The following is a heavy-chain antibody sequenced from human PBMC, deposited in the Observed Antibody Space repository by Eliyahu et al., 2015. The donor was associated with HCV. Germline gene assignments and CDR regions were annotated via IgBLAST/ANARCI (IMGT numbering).Heavy chain of an antibody. V-gene: IGHV1-69*01. CDR3: IVATVPQNVGY. CDR2: TRPKFLKA. CDR1: GGSLSXXG. D-gene: IGHD5-12*01. Sequence: QVQVVQXGAELRMXGSXXKVSCKAXGGSLSXXGFNWVRRAPGQGLEWMGGTRPKFLKAPFVQITQGRVTITANYSSRTAFMELSSLTSEDTAVYYCIVATVPQNVGYWGQGTLVTVSS. J-gene: IGHJ4*02.